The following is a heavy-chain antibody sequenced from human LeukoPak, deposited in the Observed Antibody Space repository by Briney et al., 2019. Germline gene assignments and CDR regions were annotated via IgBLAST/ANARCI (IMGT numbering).Heavy chain of an antibody. D-gene: IGHD1-26*01. CDR1: GGSISSDGYY. CDR2: IHHSGST. V-gene: IGHV4-30-2*01. J-gene: IGHJ4*02. CDR3: ARISGSYYWPPLDY. Sequence: PSQTLSLTCTVSGGSISSDGYYWSWIRQPPGKGLEWIGHIHHSGSTHYNSSLKSRVTISMDRSENQVSLKLNSVTAADTAMYYCARISGSYYWPPLDYWGQGTLVTVSS.